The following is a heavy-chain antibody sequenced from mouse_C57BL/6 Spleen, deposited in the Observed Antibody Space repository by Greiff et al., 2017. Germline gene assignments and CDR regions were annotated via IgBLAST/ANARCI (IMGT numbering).Heavy chain of an antibody. CDR3: AKNGFITTIVATEAMDY. V-gene: IGHV2-5*01. J-gene: IGHJ4*01. D-gene: IGHD1-1*01. CDR2: IWRGGST. CDR1: GFSLTSYG. Sequence: QVHVKQSGPGLVQPSQSLSITCTVSGFSLTSYGVHWVRQSPGKGLEWLGVIWRGGSTDYNEAFMSRLSITKDNSKIQVFFKMNCLQADDTAIYYCAKNGFITTIVATEAMDYWGQGTSVTVSS.